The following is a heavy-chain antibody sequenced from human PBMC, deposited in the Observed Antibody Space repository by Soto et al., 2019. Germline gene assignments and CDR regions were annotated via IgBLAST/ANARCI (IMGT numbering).Heavy chain of an antibody. Sequence: ASVKVSCKASGYTFTSYAIHWVRQAPGQRLAWMGWINADNGNTRYSQKFQGRVTISRDTSASTAYMELSSLTSEDTTVYYCARALGGWAFDYWGQGTLVTVSS. CDR3: ARALGGWAFDY. V-gene: IGHV1-3*01. D-gene: IGHD6-19*01. CDR2: INADNGNT. J-gene: IGHJ4*02. CDR1: GYTFTSYA.